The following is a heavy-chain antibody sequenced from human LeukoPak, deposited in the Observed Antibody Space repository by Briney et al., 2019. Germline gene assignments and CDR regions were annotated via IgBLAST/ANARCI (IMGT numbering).Heavy chain of an antibody. CDR1: GCSFTSYW. Sequence: GESLKSSFKGAGCSFTSYWIGWGRRMAGKGGEGRGIIYPGDSDTRYSPSFQGQVTISADKSISTAYLHWSSLKASDTAMYYCARRIYCSGGSCYYFDYWGQGPLVTVSS. CDR3: ARRIYCSGGSCYYFDY. D-gene: IGHD2-15*01. V-gene: IGHV5-51*01. CDR2: IYPGDSDT. J-gene: IGHJ4*02.